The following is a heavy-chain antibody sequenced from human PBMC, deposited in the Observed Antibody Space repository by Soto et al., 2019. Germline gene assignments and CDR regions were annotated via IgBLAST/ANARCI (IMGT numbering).Heavy chain of an antibody. CDR2: INHSGRV. V-gene: IGHV4-34*01. CDR1: GGSFSGHS. Sequence: SETQSLTCAVYGGSFSGHSWTWIRQSPGKGLEWIGDINHSGRVNYSPSLKSRVTISLDTSKNQFSLTLSAVTAADTAMYYCSTRAYDTNGYYRFDPWGQGTLVTVS. D-gene: IGHD3-22*01. CDR3: STRAYDTNGYYRFDP. J-gene: IGHJ5*01.